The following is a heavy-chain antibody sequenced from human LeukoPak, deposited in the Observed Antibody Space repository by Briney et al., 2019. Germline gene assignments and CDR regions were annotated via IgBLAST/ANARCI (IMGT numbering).Heavy chain of an antibody. V-gene: IGHV3-74*01. Sequence: GGSLRLSCAASGFTFSSYWMHWVRQAPGKGLVWVSRINSGGSSTSYADSVKGRFTISRDNAKNTLYLQMNSLRAEDTAVYYCARVGNRSIAVAGRPGPFDYWGQGTLVTVSS. CDR2: INSGGSST. CDR1: GFTFSSYW. CDR3: ARVGNRSIAVAGRPGPFDY. J-gene: IGHJ4*02. D-gene: IGHD6-19*01.